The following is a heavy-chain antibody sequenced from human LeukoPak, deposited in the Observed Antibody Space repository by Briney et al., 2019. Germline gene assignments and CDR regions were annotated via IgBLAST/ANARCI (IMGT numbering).Heavy chain of an antibody. V-gene: IGHV3-7*03. Sequence: GGSLRLSCAASGFSFSSYWMSWVRQAPGKGLEWVVNIKQDGSEKYYVDSVKGRFTISRDNAKNSLYLQMNSLRAEDTALYYCAKGPGMATVKRYLDYWGQGTLVTVSS. J-gene: IGHJ4*02. CDR3: AKGPGMATVKRYLDY. CDR2: IKQDGSEK. D-gene: IGHD5-24*01. CDR1: GFSFSSYW.